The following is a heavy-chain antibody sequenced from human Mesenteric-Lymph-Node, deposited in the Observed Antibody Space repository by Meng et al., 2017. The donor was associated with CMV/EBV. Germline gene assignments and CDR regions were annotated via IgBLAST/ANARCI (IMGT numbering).Heavy chain of an antibody. CDR1: GDSFTTYW. Sequence: SCKGSGDSFTTYWISWVRQMPGKGLEWMGRIDPSDSYTNYSPSFQGHVTISADKSISTAYLQWSSLKASDTAMYCCARRTTGGSHDYWGQGTLVTVSS. CDR3: ARRTTGGSHDY. J-gene: IGHJ4*02. V-gene: IGHV5-10-1*01. D-gene: IGHD2-15*01. CDR2: IDPSDSYT.